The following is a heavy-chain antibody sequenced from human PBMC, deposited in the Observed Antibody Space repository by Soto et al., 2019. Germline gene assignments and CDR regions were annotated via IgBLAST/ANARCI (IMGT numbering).Heavy chain of an antibody. V-gene: IGHV1-69*06. D-gene: IGHD4-4*01. CDR2: ISPIFGTA. Sequence: QVQLVQAGSEVKKPGSSVKVSCKACGGTFSSYAISWVRQAPGQGLEWMGGISPIFGTANYAQKFQGRVTITADKPTSTAYMELSSLRSEDTAVYYCARVDRHGYNNDYFDYWGQGTLVTVSS. CDR1: GGTFSSYA. CDR3: ARVDRHGYNNDYFDY. J-gene: IGHJ4*02.